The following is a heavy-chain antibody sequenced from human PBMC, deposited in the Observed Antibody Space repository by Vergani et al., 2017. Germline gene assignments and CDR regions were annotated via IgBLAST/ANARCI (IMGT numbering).Heavy chain of an antibody. CDR3: ARGRITMVRGVNRDAFDI. CDR2: INPNRGGT. J-gene: IGHJ3*02. CDR1: GYTFTGYY. Sequence: QVQLVQSGAEVKKPGASVKVSCKASGYTFTGYYMHWVRQAPGQGLEWMGWINPNRGGTNYAQKFQGRVTMTRDTSISTAYMELSRLRSDDTAVYYCARGRITMVRGVNRDAFDIWGQGTMVTVSS. D-gene: IGHD3-10*01. V-gene: IGHV1-2*02.